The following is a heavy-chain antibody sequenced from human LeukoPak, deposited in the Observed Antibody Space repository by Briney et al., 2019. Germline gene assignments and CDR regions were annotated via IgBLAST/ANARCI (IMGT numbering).Heavy chain of an antibody. Sequence: PSETLSLTCTVSGGSISGYYWSWIRQPPGKGLEWIGYIYTSGSTNYNPSLKSRVTISVDTSKNQFSLKLSSVTAADTAVYYCARLAVSGYNFDPWGQGTLVTVSS. CDR3: ARLAVSGYNFDP. V-gene: IGHV4-4*09. D-gene: IGHD3-16*01. J-gene: IGHJ5*02. CDR1: GGSISGYY. CDR2: IYTSGST.